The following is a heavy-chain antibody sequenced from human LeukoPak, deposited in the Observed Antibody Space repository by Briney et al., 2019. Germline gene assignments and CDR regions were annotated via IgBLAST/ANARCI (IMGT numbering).Heavy chain of an antibody. J-gene: IGHJ5*02. D-gene: IGHD3-22*01. Sequence: PSETLSLTCTVSGYSISSGYYWGWIRQPPGKGLEWIGSIYHSGSTYYNPSLKSRVTISVDTSKNQFSLKLSSVTAADTAVYYCARALGSGYYLTWFDPWGQGTLVTVSS. CDR3: ARALGSGYYLTWFDP. CDR2: IYHSGST. V-gene: IGHV4-38-2*02. CDR1: GYSISSGYY.